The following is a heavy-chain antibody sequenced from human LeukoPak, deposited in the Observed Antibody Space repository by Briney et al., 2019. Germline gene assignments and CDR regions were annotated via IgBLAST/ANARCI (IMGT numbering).Heavy chain of an antibody. CDR2: ISSSSSTI. J-gene: IGHJ4*02. D-gene: IGHD3-10*01. V-gene: IGHV3-48*01. Sequence: GGSLRLSCAASGFTFSSYNMNWVRQAPGKGLEWVSYISSSSSTIYYADSVKGRFTISRYNAKNSLYLQMNSLRAEDTAVYYCARLYSGGYYSFDYWGQGTLVTVSS. CDR3: ARLYSGGYYSFDY. CDR1: GFTFSSYN.